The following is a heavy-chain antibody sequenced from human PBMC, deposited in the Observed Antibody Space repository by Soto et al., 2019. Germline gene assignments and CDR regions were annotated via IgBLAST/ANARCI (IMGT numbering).Heavy chain of an antibody. D-gene: IGHD3-16*02. CDR1: GFTFDDFA. Sequence: GGSLRLSCVASGFTFDDFAMHWVRQAPGKGLEWVSGMSWNRGSIVYADSVKGRFTISRDNAKNSLYLQMNSLRPEDTALYYCAKDISLGELSAPDHWGQGALVTVSS. CDR3: AKDISLGELSAPDH. V-gene: IGHV3-9*01. J-gene: IGHJ4*02. CDR2: MSWNRGSI.